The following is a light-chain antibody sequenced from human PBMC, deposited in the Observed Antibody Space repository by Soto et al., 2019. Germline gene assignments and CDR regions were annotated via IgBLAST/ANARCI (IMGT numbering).Light chain of an antibody. CDR3: QQYYKGRT. Sequence: EIVMTQSPATLSVSPGERATLSCRASQSVSSSLAWYQQKPGLAPRLLIYGTSTRATGIPARVSGSGSGTEFTLTISSLQSEDFAVYYCQQYYKGRTFGQGTKVEIK. CDR2: GTS. J-gene: IGKJ1*01. V-gene: IGKV3-15*01. CDR1: QSVSSS.